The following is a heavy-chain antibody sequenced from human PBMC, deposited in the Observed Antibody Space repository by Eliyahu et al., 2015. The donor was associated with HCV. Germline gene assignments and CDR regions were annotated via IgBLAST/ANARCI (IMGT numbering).Heavy chain of an antibody. CDR2: ISYDENNE. D-gene: IGHD1-26*01. CDR1: GFTFGNHA. Sequence: QVQLVXSGGGVVQPGGSLXLXXAASGFTFGNHALHWVRQAPGGGLEWVAVISYDENNEYYLDSVKGRFTISRDNPKNTVYLQMNSLRAEDAAMYYCARGYTGSCIDKWGQGTQVTVSS. CDR3: ARGYTGSCIDK. V-gene: IGHV3-30*04. J-gene: IGHJ4*02.